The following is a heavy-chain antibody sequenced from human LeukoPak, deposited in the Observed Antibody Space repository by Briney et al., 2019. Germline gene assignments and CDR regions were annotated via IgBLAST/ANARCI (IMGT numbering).Heavy chain of an antibody. V-gene: IGHV3-7*01. D-gene: IGHD3-22*01. J-gene: IGHJ4*02. CDR1: GFTFSSYW. Sequence: QPGGSLRLSCAASGFTFSSYWMSWVRQAPGKGLEWVANIKQDGSEKHYVDSVKGRFTISRDNAENSLFLQMNSLRAEDTAVYYCGRLGDESGYRPLSLWGQGTLVTVSS. CDR3: GRLGDESGYRPLSL. CDR2: IKQDGSEK.